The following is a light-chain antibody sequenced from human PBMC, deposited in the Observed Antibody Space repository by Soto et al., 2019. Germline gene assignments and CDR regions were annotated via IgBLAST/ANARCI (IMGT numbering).Light chain of an antibody. CDR3: QQRTNWLT. Sequence: IVMSQPPATLSVSPGERASLSCRASQSVSNNYLAWYQQKPGQAPRLLIYGASIRATGIPARFSGSGSGTDFTLTISSLEPEDFAVYYCQQRTNWLTFGGGTKVDI. CDR2: GAS. CDR1: QSVSNNY. V-gene: IGKV3D-20*02. J-gene: IGKJ4*01.